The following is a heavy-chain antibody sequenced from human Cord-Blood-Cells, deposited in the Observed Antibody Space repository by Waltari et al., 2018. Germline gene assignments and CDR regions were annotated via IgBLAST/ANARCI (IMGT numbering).Heavy chain of an antibody. J-gene: IGHJ4*02. V-gene: IGHV4-34*01. Sequence: QVQLQQWGAGLLKPSETLSLTCAVYGGSFSGYYWSWIRQPPGKGLEWIGEINHSGSTNYNPSLKSRVTISVDTSKNQFSLKLSSVTAADTAVYYCARGGGISSSWWWGYWGQGTLVTVSS. CDR1: GGSFSGYY. D-gene: IGHD6-13*01. CDR3: ARGGGISSSWWWGY. CDR2: INHSGST.